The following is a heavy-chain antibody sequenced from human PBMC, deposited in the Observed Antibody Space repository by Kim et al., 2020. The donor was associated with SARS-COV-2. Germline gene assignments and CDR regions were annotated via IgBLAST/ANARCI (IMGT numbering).Heavy chain of an antibody. CDR2: IYWDDDK. CDR3: AHRLDNEYYYGSGSYYNGGGFDY. J-gene: IGHJ4*02. Sequence: SGPTLVNPTQTLTLTCTFSGFSLSTSGVGVGWIRQPPGKALEWLALIYWDDDKRYSPSLKSRLTITKDTSKNQVVLTMTNMDPVDTATYYCAHRLDNEYYYGSGSYYNGGGFDYWGQGTLVTVSS. V-gene: IGHV2-5*02. D-gene: IGHD3-10*01. CDR1: GFSLSTSGVG.